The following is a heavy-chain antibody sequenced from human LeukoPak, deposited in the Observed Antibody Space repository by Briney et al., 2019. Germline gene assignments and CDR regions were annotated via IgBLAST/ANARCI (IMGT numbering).Heavy chain of an antibody. CDR3: ARFSRFLEWLPDAFDI. J-gene: IGHJ3*02. CDR1: GGSFSGYY. CDR2: INHSGST. D-gene: IGHD3-3*01. Sequence: SETLSLTCAVYGGSFSGYYWSWIRHPPGKGLEWIGEINHSGSTNYNPSLKSRVTISVDTSKNQFSLKLSSVTAADTAVYYCARFSRFLEWLPDAFDIWGQGTMVTVSS. V-gene: IGHV4-34*01.